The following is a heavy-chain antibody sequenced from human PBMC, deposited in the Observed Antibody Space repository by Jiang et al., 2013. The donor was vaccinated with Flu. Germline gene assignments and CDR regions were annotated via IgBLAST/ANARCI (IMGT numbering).Heavy chain of an antibody. Sequence: SVKISCMASGYFFPNYALHWVRQAPGQRPEWMGWINADNGKASYSQRFQGQSHHYPGDTSASTVYVELRGLTSEDTAVYYCARGISSSGWIHEFWGQGTLVTVSS. CDR1: GYFFPNYA. CDR2: INADNGKA. CDR3: ARGISSSGWIHEF. J-gene: IGHJ4*02. D-gene: IGHD6-19*01. V-gene: IGHV1-3*01.